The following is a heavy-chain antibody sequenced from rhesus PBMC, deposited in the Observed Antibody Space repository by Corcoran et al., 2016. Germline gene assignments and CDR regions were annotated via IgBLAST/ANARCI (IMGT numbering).Heavy chain of an antibody. CDR3: ARRGGYCSGGVCPIDY. J-gene: IGHJ4*01. CDR2: ISYRGRT. CDR1: GGSLSGYY. V-gene: IGHV4-122*02. Sequence: QVQLQESGPGLVKPSETLSLTCAVSGGSLSGYYWNWLRHPPGPVLAGLGYISYRGRTSDNPALNRRVTSARDTSKNQFYLKLSSVTAADTAVYYCARRGGYCSGGVCPIDYWGQGVLVTVSS. D-gene: IGHD2-8*01.